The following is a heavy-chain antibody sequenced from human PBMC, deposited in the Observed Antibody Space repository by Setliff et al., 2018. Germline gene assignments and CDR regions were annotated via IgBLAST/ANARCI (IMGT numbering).Heavy chain of an antibody. CDR1: GGSISSYY. CDR2: IYIGGSA. CDR3: ARDLGHGGDSDY. J-gene: IGHJ4*02. D-gene: IGHD2-21*02. Sequence: SETLSLTCTVSGGSISSYYWSWIRQPAGKGLEWIGHIYIGGSANYNPSLKSRVTMSIDTSKNQFSLKLNSVTATDTAVYYCARDLGHGGDSDYWGQGNLVTVSS. V-gene: IGHV4-4*07.